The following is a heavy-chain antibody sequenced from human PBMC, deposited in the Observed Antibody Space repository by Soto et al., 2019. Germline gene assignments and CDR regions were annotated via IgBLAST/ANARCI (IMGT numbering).Heavy chain of an antibody. CDR1: GFTFSSYA. Sequence: PGGSLRLSCAASGFTFSSYAMSWVRQAPGKGLEWVSAISGSGGSTYYADSVKGRFTISRDNSKNTLYLQMNSLRAEDTAVYYCAKDTVLVPYYYGSGSSDGAFDIWGQETMVTVSS. V-gene: IGHV3-23*01. CDR2: ISGSGGST. J-gene: IGHJ3*02. D-gene: IGHD3-10*01. CDR3: AKDTVLVPYYYGSGSSDGAFDI.